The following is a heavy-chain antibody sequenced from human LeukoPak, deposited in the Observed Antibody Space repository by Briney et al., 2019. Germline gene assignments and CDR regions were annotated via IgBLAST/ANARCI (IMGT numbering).Heavy chain of an antibody. V-gene: IGHV1-18*01. J-gene: IGHJ4*02. CDR2: ISAYNGDT. D-gene: IGHD3-22*01. CDR3: AREDFYDTSGYYKPKLDY. Sequence: ASVQVSCKTSGYIFGHNGIGWVRQAPGQGPEWMGWISAYNGDTNYAQNFQGRVTMTRDTSTSTAYMELRSLRSDDTAVYYCAREDFYDTSGYYKPKLDYWGQGTLVTVSS. CDR1: GYIFGHNG.